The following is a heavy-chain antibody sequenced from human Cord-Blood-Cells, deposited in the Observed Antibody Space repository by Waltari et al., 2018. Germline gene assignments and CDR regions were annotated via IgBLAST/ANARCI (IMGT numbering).Heavy chain of an antibody. CDR1: GGTFSSYA. CDR3: AVNWNYGILDDY. V-gene: IGHV1-69*09. J-gene: IGHJ4*02. Sequence: QGQLVQSGAAVKKPGSSVKVSCNASGGTFSSYAISWVRKAPGQGLEWMGRIIPILGIANYAQKFQGRVTITADKSTSTAYMELSSLRSEDTAVYYCAVNWNYGILDDYWGQGTLVTVSS. CDR2: IIPILGIA. D-gene: IGHD1-7*01.